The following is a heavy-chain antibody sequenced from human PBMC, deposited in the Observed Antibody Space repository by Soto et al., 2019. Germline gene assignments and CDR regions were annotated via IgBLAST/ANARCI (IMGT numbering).Heavy chain of an antibody. J-gene: IGHJ4*02. CDR2: INPSDGST. V-gene: IGHV1-46*01. Sequence: ASVKVSCKASGYTFITYHIHWVRQAPGQGLEWIGIINPSDGSTSYAEKLQGRVTLTRDTSTSTVYMELSSLRSDDTAVYYCARDAVVGITTRSHFDSWGQGTLVTVSS. D-gene: IGHD2-15*01. CDR1: GYTFITYH. CDR3: ARDAVVGITTRSHFDS.